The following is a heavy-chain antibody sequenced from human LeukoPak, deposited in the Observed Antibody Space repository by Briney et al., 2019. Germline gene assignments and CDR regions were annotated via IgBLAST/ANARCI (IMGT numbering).Heavy chain of an antibody. J-gene: IGHJ6*02. CDR1: GFTFSSYS. V-gene: IGHV3-21*01. CDR2: ISSSSSYI. Sequence: GGSLRLSCAASGFTFSSYSMNWVRQAPGKGLEWVSSISSSSSYIYYADSVKGRFTISRDNAMNSLYLQMNSLRAEDTAVYYCARDPTDYYYYYGMDVWGQGTTVTVSS. CDR3: ARDPTDYYYYYGMDV.